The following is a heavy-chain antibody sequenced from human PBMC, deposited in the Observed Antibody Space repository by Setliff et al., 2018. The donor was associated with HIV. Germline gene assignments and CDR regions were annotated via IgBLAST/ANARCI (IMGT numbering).Heavy chain of an antibody. V-gene: IGHV4-39*01. CDR3: ATSAESGFGIHWGAFNI. CDR1: GGSTSTSGYY. Sequence: PSETLSLTCTVSGGSTSTSGYYWGWIRQPPGKGREWIGSIYSSGSTYYNPSLKSRVTISVDTSKNQFSLKLKSVTAADTAVYYCATSAESGFGIHWGAFNIWGQGTRVTVSS. CDR2: IYSSGST. J-gene: IGHJ3*02. D-gene: IGHD3-10*01.